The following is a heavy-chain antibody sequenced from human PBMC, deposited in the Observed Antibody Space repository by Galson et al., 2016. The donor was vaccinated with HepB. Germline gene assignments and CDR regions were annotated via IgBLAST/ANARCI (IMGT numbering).Heavy chain of an antibody. D-gene: IGHD2/OR15-2a*01. CDR2: MKEDGSET. CDR1: GFPFSRYW. J-gene: IGHJ4*02. CDR3: ARDPGNSQKIFDY. V-gene: IGHV3-7*04. Sequence: SLRLSCAASGFPFSRYWMSWVRQAPGKGLEWVANMKEDGSETYYVDSVKGRFTISRDNAKKSMYLQMNSLRAEDTAVYYCARDPGNSQKIFDYWGQGTLVT.